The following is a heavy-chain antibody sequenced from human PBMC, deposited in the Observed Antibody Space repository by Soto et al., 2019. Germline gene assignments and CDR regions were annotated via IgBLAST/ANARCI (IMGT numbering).Heavy chain of an antibody. D-gene: IGHD3-16*01. Sequence: EVQLVESGGVVVQPGGSLRLSCAASGFTFDDYTMHWVRQAPGKGLEWVSLISWDGGSTYYADSVKGRFTISRDNSKNSLYLQMNSLRTEDTALYYCAKAGRGEYYYYYYGMDVWCQGTTVTVSS. CDR2: ISWDGGST. J-gene: IGHJ6*02. V-gene: IGHV3-43*01. CDR3: AKAGRGEYYYYYYGMDV. CDR1: GFTFDDYT.